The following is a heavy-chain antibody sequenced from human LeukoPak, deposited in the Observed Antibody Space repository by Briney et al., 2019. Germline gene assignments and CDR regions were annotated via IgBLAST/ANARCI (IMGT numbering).Heavy chain of an antibody. V-gene: IGHV1-2*02. Sequence: ASVKVSCKASGYTFTSYYMHWVRQAPGQGLEWMGWINPNSGGTNYAQKFQGRVTMTRDTSISTAYMELSRLRSDDTAVYYCARDPGYSSSWYEENYFDYWGQGTLVTVSS. CDR2: INPNSGGT. D-gene: IGHD6-13*01. CDR1: GYTFTSYY. J-gene: IGHJ4*02. CDR3: ARDPGYSSSWYEENYFDY.